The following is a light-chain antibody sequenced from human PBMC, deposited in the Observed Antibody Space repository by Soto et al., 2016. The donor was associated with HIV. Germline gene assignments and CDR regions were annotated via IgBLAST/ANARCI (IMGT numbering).Light chain of an antibody. CDR1: NIGSKS. CDR3: QVWDNTIDQGV. V-gene: IGLV3-21*03. Sequence: SYVLTQSPSVSVAPGKTARITCGGNNIGSKSVYWYQQKPGQAPVVVVYDDSDRPSGIPERFSGSNSENTATLTISRVEAGDEADYYCQVWDNTIDQGVFGSGTKVTVL. J-gene: IGLJ1*01. CDR2: DDS.